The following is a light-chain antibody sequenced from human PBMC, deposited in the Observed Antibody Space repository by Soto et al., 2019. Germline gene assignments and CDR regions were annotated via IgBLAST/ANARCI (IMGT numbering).Light chain of an antibody. CDR1: SSDVGGYNY. J-gene: IGLJ1*01. CDR2: DVS. CDR3: CSYTTSNTRQIV. Sequence: QSVLTQPASVSGSPGQSITISCTGTSSDVGGYNYVSWYQQHPGKAPKFMIYDVSSRPSGVSNRFSGSKSGNTASLTISGLQAEDEAYYYCCSYTTSNTRQIVCGTGPKVAVL. V-gene: IGLV2-14*03.